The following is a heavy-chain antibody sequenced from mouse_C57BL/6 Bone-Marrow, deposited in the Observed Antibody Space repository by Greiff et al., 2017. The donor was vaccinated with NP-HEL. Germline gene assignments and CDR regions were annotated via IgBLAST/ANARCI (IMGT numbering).Heavy chain of an antibody. D-gene: IGHD3-2*02. CDR1: GFTFSDYG. CDR3: ARQDSSGPWFAY. Sequence: EVQVVESGGGLVQPGGSLKLSCAASGFTFSDYGMAWVRQAPRKGPEWVAFISNLAYSIYYADTVTGRFTISRENAKNTLYLEMSSLRSEDTAMYYCARQDSSGPWFAYWGQGTLVTVSA. CDR2: ISNLAYSI. J-gene: IGHJ3*01. V-gene: IGHV5-15*01.